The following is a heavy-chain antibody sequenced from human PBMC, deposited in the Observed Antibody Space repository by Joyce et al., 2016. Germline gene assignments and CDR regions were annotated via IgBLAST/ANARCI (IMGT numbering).Heavy chain of an antibody. CDR3: ARERSFWRGSRLLSYYMDV. CDR2: SYYSGST. V-gene: IGHV4-39*07. Sequence: QLQLQESGPGLVKPSETLSLTCTVSGGSISSSSYYWGWIRHPPGKGLEWIGSSYYSGSTYYNPSLKIRVTISVDTSKNQFSLKLSSVTAADTAVYYCARERSFWRGSRLLSYYMDVWGKGTTVTVSS. CDR1: GGSISSSSYY. D-gene: IGHD3-3*01. J-gene: IGHJ6*03.